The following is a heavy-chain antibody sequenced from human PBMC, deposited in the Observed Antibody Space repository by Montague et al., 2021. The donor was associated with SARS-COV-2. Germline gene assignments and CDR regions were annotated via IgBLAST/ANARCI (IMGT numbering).Heavy chain of an antibody. CDR1: GFTLSSYA. D-gene: IGHD1-26*01. CDR3: AKGGVWERRGLTTFDY. Sequence: SLRLSCAASGFTLSSYAMSWVRQAPGEGLEWVSPITGSGGSTYYADSVKGRFTISRDNSKNTLYLQMNSLRAEDTAVYYCAKGGVWERRGLTTFDYWGQGTLVTVSS. CDR2: ITGSGGST. J-gene: IGHJ4*02. V-gene: IGHV3-23*01.